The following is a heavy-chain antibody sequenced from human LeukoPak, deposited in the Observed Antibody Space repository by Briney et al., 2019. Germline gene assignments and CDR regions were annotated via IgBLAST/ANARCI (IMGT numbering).Heavy chain of an antibody. CDR1: GFNFNTYT. V-gene: IGHV3-21*01. CDR3: AKDRGDSRGYYSDY. Sequence: GGSLRLSCAASGFNFNTYTMNWVRQAPGKGLEWVSSISGSSYYIYYADSVKGRFTISRDNSKNTLYLELNSLRTEDTAVYYWAKDRGDSRGYYSDYWGQGTLVTVSS. J-gene: IGHJ4*02. CDR2: ISGSSYYI. D-gene: IGHD3-22*01.